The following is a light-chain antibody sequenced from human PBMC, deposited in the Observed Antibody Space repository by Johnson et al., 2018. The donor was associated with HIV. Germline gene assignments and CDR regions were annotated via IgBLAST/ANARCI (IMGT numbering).Light chain of an antibody. CDR1: ISNIGDNF. CDR3: GTWDSSLSGGV. V-gene: IGLV1-51*02. Sequence: QSVLTQPPSVSAAPGQKVTISCSGSISNIGDNFVSWYKHFPGTAPKLLIYENNRRPSGIPDRFSGSKSGTSATMGITGLQTGDEADYYCGTWDSSLSGGVFGTGTKVTVL. J-gene: IGLJ1*01. CDR2: ENN.